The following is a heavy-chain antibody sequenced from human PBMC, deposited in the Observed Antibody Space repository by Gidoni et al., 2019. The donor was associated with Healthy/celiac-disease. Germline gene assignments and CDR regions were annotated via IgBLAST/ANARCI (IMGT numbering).Heavy chain of an antibody. CDR3: TRPGDGVLWFGELLSPNWYFDL. CDR2: IRSNANRYAT. CDR1: GVTFCGPG. J-gene: IGHJ2*01. D-gene: IGHD3-10*01. V-gene: IGHV3-73*02. Sequence: EVQRVGSGGGVVQPGGAPKISCAASGVTFCGPGIRGVRPASGKGVGWGGRIRSNANRYATAYAASVKGRFTISRYDSKNTAYLQMHSLRPEDTAVYDCTRPGDGVLWFGELLSPNWYFDLWGRGTLVTVSS.